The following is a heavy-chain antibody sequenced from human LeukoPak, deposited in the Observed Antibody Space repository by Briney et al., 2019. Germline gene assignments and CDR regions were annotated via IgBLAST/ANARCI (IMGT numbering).Heavy chain of an antibody. J-gene: IGHJ2*01. CDR3: ARVLNWYFDL. Sequence: PGTSLRLSCAASGFTFRTYGMHWVRQAPGKGLEWVANIKQDGSEKYYVDSVKGRFTISRDNAKNSLYLQMNSLRAEDTAVYYCARVLNWYFDLWGRGTLVTVSS. V-gene: IGHV3-7*01. CDR2: IKQDGSEK. CDR1: GFTFRTYG. D-gene: IGHD2-15*01.